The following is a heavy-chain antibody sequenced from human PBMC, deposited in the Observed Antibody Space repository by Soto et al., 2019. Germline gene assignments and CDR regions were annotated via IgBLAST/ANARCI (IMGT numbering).Heavy chain of an antibody. CDR3: ARRPSVTGALFDY. CDR1: GYSFPTYW. Sequence: GESLKISCQGSGYSFPTYWIAWVRQMPGKGLEWMGIIYASNSDTRYSPSFEGQVTISADKSLRTAYLQWTSLKASDTAMYYCARRPSVTGALFDYWGQGPLVTVSS. J-gene: IGHJ4*02. CDR2: IYASNSDT. D-gene: IGHD6-19*01. V-gene: IGHV5-51*01.